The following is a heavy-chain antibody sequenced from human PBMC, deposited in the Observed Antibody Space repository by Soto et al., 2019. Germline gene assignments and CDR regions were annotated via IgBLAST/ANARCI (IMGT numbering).Heavy chain of an antibody. CDR3: AIPHLGDAFDI. CDR2: IDPTDSST. CDR1: GYSFTSYW. J-gene: IGHJ3*02. Sequence: EVQLVQSGAEVKKHGESLKISCQGSGYSFTSYWITWVRQMPGKGLEWMGRIDPTDSSTNYSPSFQGHVTISADKSIRTAYLQWSSLKASYTARYYCAIPHLGDAFDIWGQGTMVTVSS. D-gene: IGHD7-27*01. V-gene: IGHV5-10-1*01.